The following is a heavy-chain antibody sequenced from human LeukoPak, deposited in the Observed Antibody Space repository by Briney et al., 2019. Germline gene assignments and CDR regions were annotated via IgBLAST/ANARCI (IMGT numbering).Heavy chain of an antibody. V-gene: IGHV4-61*02. CDR3: ARDPLFISGYYSGDFSWYDP. CDR2: IYPSGST. Sequence: SQTLSLTCSVSGDSISSGSLYWSWIRQPAGRGLEWIGRIYPSGSTNYNPSLKSRVTISLDTSKNQFSLKLSSVTAADTAVYYCARDPLFISGYYSGDFSWYDPWGQGTLVTVSS. D-gene: IGHD3-22*01. CDR1: GDSISSGSLY. J-gene: IGHJ5*02.